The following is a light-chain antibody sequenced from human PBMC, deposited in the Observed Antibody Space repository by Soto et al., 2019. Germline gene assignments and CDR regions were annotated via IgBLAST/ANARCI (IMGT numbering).Light chain of an antibody. CDR1: QSVGRNC. J-gene: IGKJ4*01. CDR2: GAS. V-gene: IGKV3-20*01. Sequence: ENVLTQSPGALSVAAGERATLSCRASQSVGRNCLAWYQQKPGQAPRLLIYGASSRATGVPDRFSGSGSGTDFTLAISRLEPEDFAVNYCQQYPDSPHTFGGGTKVETK. CDR3: QQYPDSPHT.